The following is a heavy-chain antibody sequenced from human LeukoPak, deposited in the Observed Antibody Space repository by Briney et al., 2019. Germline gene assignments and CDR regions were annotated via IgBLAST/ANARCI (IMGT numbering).Heavy chain of an antibody. Sequence: KPSETMSLSCPVSGGSTSSTTPFWGWVRHPAGKGLEWFRRRNTGGSANYNPSLRSRVTISVDTSKNQFSLKLDSVTAADTAVYYCARYTGGGYGRYYFDYWGQGTLVTVSS. CDR3: ARYTGGGYGRYYFDY. D-gene: IGHD5-18*01. CDR2: RNTGGSA. V-gene: IGHV4-61*02. CDR1: GGSTSSTTPF. J-gene: IGHJ4*02.